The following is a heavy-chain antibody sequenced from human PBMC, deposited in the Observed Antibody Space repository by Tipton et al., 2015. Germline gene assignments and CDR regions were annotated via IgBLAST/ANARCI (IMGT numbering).Heavy chain of an antibody. CDR2: IGADARTI. D-gene: IGHD3-16*01. CDR3: AKTQFVGVTRALDY. CDR1: GFTFSTYS. J-gene: IGHJ4*02. V-gene: IGHV3-23*01. Sequence: SLRLSCAASGFTFSTYSMSWVRQAPGKGLEWVSVIGADARTIFYADSVKGRFIISRDNSKNTVHLQMSSLRAEDTALYYCAKTQFVGVTRALDYWGQGSQVTVSS.